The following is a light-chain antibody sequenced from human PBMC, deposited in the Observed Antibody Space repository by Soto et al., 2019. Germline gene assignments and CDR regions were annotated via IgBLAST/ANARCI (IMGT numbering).Light chain of an antibody. CDR3: SSYTSSITLGV. Sequence: QSALTQPASVSGSPGQSITISCTGTSSDVGGYDYVSWYQQHPGKAHKLMIYDVSNRPSGVSNRFSGSKSGNTASLTISGLQDEDEADYYCSSYTSSITLGVFGTGTKVTVL. CDR1: SSDVGGYDY. CDR2: DVS. J-gene: IGLJ1*01. V-gene: IGLV2-14*01.